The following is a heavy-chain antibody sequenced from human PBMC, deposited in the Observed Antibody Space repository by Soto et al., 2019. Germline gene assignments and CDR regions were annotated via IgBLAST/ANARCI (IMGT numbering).Heavy chain of an antibody. CDR3: STDSYSTMIVVCFDY. CDR1: GFTFSNAW. V-gene: IGHV3-15*07. Sequence: GGSLRLSCAASGFTFSNAWMNWVRQAPGKGQEWVGRIKSKTDGGTTDYDAPVKGRFTISRDDSKNTLYLQMNSLKTVDTVIYYFSTDSYSTMIVVCFDYWGQGTLVTVSS. D-gene: IGHD3-22*01. CDR2: IKSKTDGGTT. J-gene: IGHJ4*01.